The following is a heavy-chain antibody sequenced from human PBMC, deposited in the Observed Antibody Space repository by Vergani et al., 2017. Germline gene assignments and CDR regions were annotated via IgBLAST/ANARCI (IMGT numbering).Heavy chain of an antibody. V-gene: IGHV4-39*01. D-gene: IGHD6-19*01. CDR2: IYYSGST. J-gene: IGHJ5*02. CDR3: ARHSTVEWLVKLGWIDP. CDR1: GASIRSRNYS. Sequence: LQPQESGPGLGKPSATLSLTCRVSGASIRSRNYSWGWIRQPPGKGLEGIASIYYSGSTYHNPSPKDRVTLSVDTSKNQLPLKLSSVTAADTAVYFCARHSTVEWLVKLGWIDPWGQGILVTVSS.